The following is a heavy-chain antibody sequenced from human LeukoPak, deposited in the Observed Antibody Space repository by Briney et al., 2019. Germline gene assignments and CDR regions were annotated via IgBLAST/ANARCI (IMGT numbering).Heavy chain of an antibody. CDR2: INHSGST. D-gene: IGHD3-3*01. CDR3: ATPRDFWSGYFRF. CDR1: GGSFSGYY. Sequence: SETLSLTCAVYGGSFSGYYWSWIRQPPGKGLEWIGEINHSGSTNYNPSLKSRVTISVDTSKNQFSLELSSVTAADTAVYYCATPRDFWSGYFRFWGQGTLVTVSS. V-gene: IGHV4-34*01. J-gene: IGHJ4*02.